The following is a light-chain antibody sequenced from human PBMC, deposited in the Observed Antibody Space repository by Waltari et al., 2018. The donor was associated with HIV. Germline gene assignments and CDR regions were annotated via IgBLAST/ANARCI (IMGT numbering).Light chain of an antibody. CDR1: SPNIGRHA. J-gene: IGLJ2*01. Sequence: QPVLTQPPSASGTPGQRVIISCSGRSPNIGRHAVRSYQHLPGATPTLLIFGNNQRSSGVPDRFSGSKSATSASLAISGLRSVDEADYSCAAWDDSLDGPVFGGGTKLTVL. CDR3: AAWDDSLDGPV. CDR2: GNN. V-gene: IGLV1-44*01.